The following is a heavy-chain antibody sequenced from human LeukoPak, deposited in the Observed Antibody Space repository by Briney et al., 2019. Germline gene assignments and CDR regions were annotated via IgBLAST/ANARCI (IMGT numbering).Heavy chain of an antibody. V-gene: IGHV4-59*12. Sequence: SETLSLTCTVSGGSISSYYWSWIRQPPGKGLEWIGYIYYSGSTNYKPSLKSRVTISVDTSKNQFSLKLSSVTAADTAVYYCARGGRNTARRSHYFDYWGQGTLVTASS. D-gene: IGHD5-18*01. CDR1: GGSISSYY. J-gene: IGHJ4*02. CDR3: ARGGRNTARRSHYFDY. CDR2: IYYSGST.